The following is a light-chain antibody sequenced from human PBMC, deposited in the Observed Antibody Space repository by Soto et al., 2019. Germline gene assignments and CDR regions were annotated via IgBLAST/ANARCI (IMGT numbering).Light chain of an antibody. V-gene: IGKV3-15*01. CDR2: GAS. Sequence: EILMTQSPATLSVSPGERATLPCRASQNVGSNLAWYQQRPGQAPRLLIYGASSSATGIPARFSGSGSGTDFTLNISSLQYEDFAVYYCQHYNNCPPYTFGQGTKLEIK. CDR1: QNVGSN. J-gene: IGKJ2*01. CDR3: QHYNNCPPYT.